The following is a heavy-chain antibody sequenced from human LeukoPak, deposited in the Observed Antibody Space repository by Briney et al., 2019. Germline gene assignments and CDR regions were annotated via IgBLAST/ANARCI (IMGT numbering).Heavy chain of an antibody. CDR2: ISSSSYI. CDR1: GFTFSSYS. Sequence: GGSLRLSCAASGFTFSSYSMNWVRQAPGKGLEWVSSISSSSYIYYADSVKGRFTISRDNAKNSLYLQMNSQRAEDTAVYYCARDLRYFDWLLSIPYYFDYWGQGTLVTVSS. V-gene: IGHV3-21*01. CDR3: ARDLRYFDWLLSIPYYFDY. J-gene: IGHJ4*02. D-gene: IGHD3-9*01.